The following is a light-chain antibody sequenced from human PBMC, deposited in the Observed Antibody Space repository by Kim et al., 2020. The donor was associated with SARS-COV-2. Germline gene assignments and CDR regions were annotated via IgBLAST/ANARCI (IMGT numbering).Light chain of an antibody. J-gene: IGLJ1*01. CDR2: GLS. V-gene: IGLV2-8*01. CDR3: SAYAGSTLYV. Sequence: GQSITITGTGTSSDVGDYNYGSWYQQHPGKTPKLMVYGLSTRPAGVPDRFSGSKTGNTASLTVSELQAEDEADYYCSAYAGSTLYVFGTGTKVTVL. CDR1: SSDVGDYNY.